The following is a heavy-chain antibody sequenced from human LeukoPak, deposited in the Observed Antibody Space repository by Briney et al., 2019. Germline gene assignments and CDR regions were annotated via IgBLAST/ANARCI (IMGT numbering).Heavy chain of an antibody. Sequence: PGGSLRLSCAASGFTFSSYSMNWVRQAPGKGLVWVSRINSDGSSTNYADSVKGRFTISRDNAKNTLYLQMNSLRAEDTAVYYCARAFGDYTFDYWGQGTLVTVSS. J-gene: IGHJ4*02. CDR3: ARAFGDYTFDY. D-gene: IGHD4-17*01. V-gene: IGHV3-74*01. CDR1: GFTFSSYS. CDR2: INSDGSST.